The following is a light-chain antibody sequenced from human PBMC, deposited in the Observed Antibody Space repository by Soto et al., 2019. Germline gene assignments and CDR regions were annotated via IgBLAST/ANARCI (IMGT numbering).Light chain of an antibody. J-gene: IGKJ2*01. CDR1: QSVSRY. V-gene: IGKV3-11*01. Sequence: EIVLTQSPATLSLSPGERATLSCRASQSVSRYLAWYQQKPGQAPRLLIYDASNRATGIPARFSGSGSGTDFTLTISSLESEDFAVYYCQQRSNWPPRYTFGQGTKLEIK. CDR3: QQRSNWPPRYT. CDR2: DAS.